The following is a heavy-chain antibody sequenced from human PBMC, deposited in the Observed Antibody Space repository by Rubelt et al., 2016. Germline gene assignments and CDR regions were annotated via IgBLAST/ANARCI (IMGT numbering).Heavy chain of an antibody. CDR3: ARASSTSRGWFDP. V-gene: IGHV3-30*04. D-gene: IGHD2-2*01. J-gene: IGHJ5*02. Sequence: SVVSVVQPGRSLRLSCAASGFTFSSYAMHWVRQAPGKGLEWVAVISYDGSNKYYADSVKGRFTISRDNSKNTLYLQMNSLRAEDTAVYYCARASSTSRGWFDPWGQGTLVTVSS. CDR2: ISYDGSNK. CDR1: GFTFSSYA.